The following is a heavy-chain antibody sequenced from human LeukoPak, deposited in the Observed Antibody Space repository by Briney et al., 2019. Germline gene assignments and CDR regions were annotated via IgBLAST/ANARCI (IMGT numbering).Heavy chain of an antibody. J-gene: IGHJ2*01. CDR3: ATPGPLIAARPLNNWYFDL. Sequence: GASVKVSCKVSGYTLTELSMHWVRQAPGKGLEWMGGFDPEDGETIYAQKFQGRVTMTEDTSTDTAYMELSSLRSEDTVVYYCATPGPLIAARPLNNWYFDLWGRGTLVTVSS. CDR1: GYTLTELS. D-gene: IGHD6-6*01. V-gene: IGHV1-24*01. CDR2: FDPEDGET.